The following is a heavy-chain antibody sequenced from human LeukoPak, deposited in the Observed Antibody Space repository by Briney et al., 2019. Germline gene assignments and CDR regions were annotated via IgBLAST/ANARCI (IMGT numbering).Heavy chain of an antibody. V-gene: IGHV3-23*01. CDR2: ISGNSGST. D-gene: IGHD3-16*02. Sequence: PGGSLRLSCAASGFTFKNYAMSWVRQAPGRGLGWVSGISGNSGSTYYADSVKGRFTISRDNSKDTLYLQMNSLRAEDTAVYYCAKEDFYVWGSYRLLDYWGQGTLVTVSS. CDR3: AKEDFYVWGSYRLLDY. CDR1: GFTFKNYA. J-gene: IGHJ4*02.